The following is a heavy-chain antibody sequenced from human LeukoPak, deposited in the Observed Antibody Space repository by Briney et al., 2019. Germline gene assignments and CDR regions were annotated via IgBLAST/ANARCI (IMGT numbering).Heavy chain of an antibody. CDR2: INPSGGST. CDR3: AREGYYDFWSGYYTYYYYMDV. CDR1: GYTFTSYY. J-gene: IGHJ6*03. D-gene: IGHD3-3*01. Sequence: ASVKVSCKASGYTFTSYYMHWVRQAPGQGLEWMGIINPSGGSTSYAQKFQGRVTMTRDMSTSTVYMELSSLRSEDTAVYYCAREGYYDFWSGYYTYYYYMDVWGKGTTVTVSS. V-gene: IGHV1-46*01.